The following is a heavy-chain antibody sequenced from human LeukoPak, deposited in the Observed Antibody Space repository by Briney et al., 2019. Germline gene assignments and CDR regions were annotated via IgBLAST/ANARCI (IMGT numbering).Heavy chain of an antibody. D-gene: IGHD1-26*01. V-gene: IGHV3-21*01. CDR2: LSIGSGYI. Sequence: GGSLRLFCAASGFTFRRYSMHWVSQAPGKGLEWVSSLSIGSGYIFYADSVKGRFTISRDNAKNSLYLQMNSLRAEDTAIYYCARDHFPEWELLHGFDPWGQGTLVTVSS. J-gene: IGHJ5*02. CDR3: ARDHFPEWELLHGFDP. CDR1: GFTFRRYS.